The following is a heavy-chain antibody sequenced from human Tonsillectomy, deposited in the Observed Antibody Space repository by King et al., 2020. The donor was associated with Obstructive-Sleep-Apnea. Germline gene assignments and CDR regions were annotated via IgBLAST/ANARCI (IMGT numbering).Heavy chain of an antibody. CDR1: GFTFDDYA. CDR3: AIDTGYIAETGYADY. J-gene: IGHJ4*02. Sequence: VQLVQSGGVVVLPGGSLRLSCAASGFTFDDYAMHWVRQAPGKGLEWISLISWDGGSTYYADSLKGRFTISRDNSRNSLYLQMDSLRVEDTALYYCAIDTGYIAETGYADYWGQGTLVTVSS. D-gene: IGHD6-19*01. CDR2: ISWDGGST. V-gene: IGHV3-43D*03.